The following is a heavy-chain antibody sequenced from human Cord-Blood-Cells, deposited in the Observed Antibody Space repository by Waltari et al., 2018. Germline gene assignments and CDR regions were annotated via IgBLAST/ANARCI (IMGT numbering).Heavy chain of an antibody. Sequence: QVQLVQSGAEVKKPGASVKVSCKASGYTFTGYYMHWVRQAPGQGLEWIPWINTHRHGTKHAQKLPSRVPPTRDTSTRPPHTELSNHTTHDTAVYPPARPMVGNDAVDICGQGTMLTVSS. D-gene: IGHD3-10*01. CDR1: GYTFTGYY. CDR3: ARPMVGNDAVDI. J-gene: IGHJ3*02. V-gene: IGHV1-2*02. CDR2: INTHRHGT.